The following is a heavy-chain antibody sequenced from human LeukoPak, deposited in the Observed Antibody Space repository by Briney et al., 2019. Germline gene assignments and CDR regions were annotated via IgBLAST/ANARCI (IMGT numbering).Heavy chain of an antibody. V-gene: IGHV1-2*06. Sequence: ASVKVSCKASGYTLTGYYMHWVRQAPGQGLEWMGRINPNSGGTNYAQKFQGRVTMTRDTSISTAYMELSRLRSDDTAVYYCAREPRYYYDSSGYYGSDYWGQGTLVTVSS. CDR3: AREPRYYYDSSGYYGSDY. J-gene: IGHJ4*02. CDR1: GYTLTGYY. D-gene: IGHD3-22*01. CDR2: INPNSGGT.